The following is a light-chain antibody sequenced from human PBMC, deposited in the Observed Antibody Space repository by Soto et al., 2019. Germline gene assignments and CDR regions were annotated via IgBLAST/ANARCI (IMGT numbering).Light chain of an antibody. CDR2: EVN. V-gene: IGLV2-14*01. Sequence: QSVLTQAASVSGCPGQSITISCTGASSDVGDYNYVSWYQHHPGKAPKLLIYEVNNRPSGVSDRFSGSKSGNVASLTISWLQAEDGADYYCSSYTSSSTYVFGTGTKVTVL. J-gene: IGLJ1*01. CDR3: SSYTSSSTYV. CDR1: SSDVGDYNY.